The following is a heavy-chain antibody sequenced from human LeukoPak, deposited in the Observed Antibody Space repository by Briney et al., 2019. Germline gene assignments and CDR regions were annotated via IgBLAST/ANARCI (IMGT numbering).Heavy chain of an antibody. D-gene: IGHD2-21*02. Sequence: PGGALRLSCAASGFTFSSYARNWVRQAPGKGLEWVSSISSSSNYIYYADSVKGRFTISRDNAKNSLYLQMNRPRAEDTAVYSCARGLGCGGDCYHDYWGQGTLVTVS. V-gene: IGHV3-21*01. CDR2: ISSSSNYI. J-gene: IGHJ4*02. CDR1: GFTFSSYA. CDR3: ARGLGCGGDCYHDY.